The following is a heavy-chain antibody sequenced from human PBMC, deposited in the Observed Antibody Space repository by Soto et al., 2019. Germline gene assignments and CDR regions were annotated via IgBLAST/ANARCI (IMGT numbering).Heavy chain of an antibody. J-gene: IGHJ4*02. Sequence: PSETLSLTCTVSGGSVSSGSYYWSWIRQPPGKGLEWIGYIYYSGSTNYNPSPKSRVTISVDTSKNQFSLKLSSVTAADTAVYYCARDLTPNDSSGYYFDYWGQGTLVTVSS. CDR1: GGSVSSGSYY. V-gene: IGHV4-61*01. CDR2: IYYSGST. D-gene: IGHD3-22*01. CDR3: ARDLTPNDSSGYYFDY.